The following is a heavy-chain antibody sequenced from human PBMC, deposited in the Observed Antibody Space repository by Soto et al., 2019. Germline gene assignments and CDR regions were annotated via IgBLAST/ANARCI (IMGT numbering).Heavy chain of an antibody. CDR2: ISASGGSL. D-gene: IGHD5-12*01. Sequence: EVQLLESGGGLVQPGGSLRLSCAASGFSFSSYAMVWVRQAPGKGLEWVSGISASGGSLYFADSVKGRFTISRDNSKNFLSLEMNSLRDEDTAKYFCAKGSIEYSAAVDNWGQGTLVVVSS. J-gene: IGHJ4*02. CDR3: AKGSIEYSAAVDN. CDR1: GFSFSSYA. V-gene: IGHV3-23*01.